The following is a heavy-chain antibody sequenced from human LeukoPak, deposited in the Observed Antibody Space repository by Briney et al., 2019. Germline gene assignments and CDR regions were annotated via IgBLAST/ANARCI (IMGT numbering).Heavy chain of an antibody. CDR3: AKDPGSSGWTHYYFDY. CDR2: ISGSGGST. V-gene: IGHV3-23*01. D-gene: IGHD6-19*01. CDR1: GFTFSSYA. Sequence: GGSLRLSCAASGFTFSSYAMSWVRQAPGKGLEWVSAISGSGGSTYYADSVKGRFTISRDNSKNTLYLQMNSLRAEDTAVYYCAKDPGSSGWTHYYFDYWGQGTLVTVSS. J-gene: IGHJ4*02.